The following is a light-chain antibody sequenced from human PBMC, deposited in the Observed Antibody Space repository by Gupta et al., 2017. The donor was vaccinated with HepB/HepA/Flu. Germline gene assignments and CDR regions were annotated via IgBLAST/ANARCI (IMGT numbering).Light chain of an antibody. V-gene: IGKV3-11*01. CDR3: QQRSNWSMCI. CDR1: QSVSSY. J-gene: IGKJ2*04. CDR2: DAS. Sequence: EIVLTQSPATLSLSPGERATLSCRASQSVSSYLAWYQQKPGQAPRLLIYDASNRDTGIPARFSGSGYGTDFTLTISSREPEDFAVYYCQQRSNWSMCIFGQGTKLEIK.